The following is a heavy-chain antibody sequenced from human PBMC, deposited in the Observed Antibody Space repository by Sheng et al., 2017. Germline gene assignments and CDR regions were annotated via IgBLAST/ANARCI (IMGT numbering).Heavy chain of an antibody. V-gene: IGHV4-39*07. CDR2: IYYSGST. D-gene: IGHD6-13*01. CDR1: GGSISSSSYY. J-gene: IGHJ3*02. Sequence: QLQLQESGPGLVKPSETLSLTCTVSGGSISSSSYYWGWIRQPPGKGLEWIGSIYYSGSTYYNPSLKSRVTISVDTSKNQFSLKLSSVTAADTAVYYCARKSIAAAGYKPGAWGCFDIWAKGQWSP. CDR3: ARKSIAAAGYKPGAWGCFDI.